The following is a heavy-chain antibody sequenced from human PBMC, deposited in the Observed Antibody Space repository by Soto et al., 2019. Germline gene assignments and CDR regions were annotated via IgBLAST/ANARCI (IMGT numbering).Heavy chain of an antibody. J-gene: IGHJ4*02. CDR2: ISGSGGST. D-gene: IGHD3-16*02. Sequence: EVQLLESGGGLVQPRGSLRLSCAASGFTFSSYAMSWVRQAPGKGLEWVSAISGSGGSTYYADSVKGRFTISRDNSKNTLYLQMNSLRAEDTAVYYCAKDRGEIYDYVWGSYRYFGYWGQGTLVTVSS. V-gene: IGHV3-23*01. CDR1: GFTFSSYA. CDR3: AKDRGEIYDYVWGSYRYFGY.